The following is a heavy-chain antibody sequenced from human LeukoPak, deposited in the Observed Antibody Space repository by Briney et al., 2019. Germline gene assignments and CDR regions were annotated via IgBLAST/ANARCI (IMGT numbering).Heavy chain of an antibody. CDR3: ASCSSTNCY. V-gene: IGHV3-48*01. D-gene: IGHD2-2*01. CDR1: GFTFSSFS. Sequence: PGGSLRLSCAASGFTFSSFSMNWVRQAPGKGLEWVSFITGSSSTIYYADSVKGRFTISRDNAKNSLYLQMNSLSAEDTAVYYCASCSSTNCYWGQGTLATVSS. J-gene: IGHJ4*02. CDR2: ITGSSSTI.